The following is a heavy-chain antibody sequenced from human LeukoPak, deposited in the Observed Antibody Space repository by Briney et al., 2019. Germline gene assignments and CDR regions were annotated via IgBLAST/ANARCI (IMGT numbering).Heavy chain of an antibody. J-gene: IGHJ4*02. Sequence: PGGSLRLSCAASGFTFDDYAMHWVRQIPGQGLEWVSGISWNSDKIGYADSVKGRFTISRDNAKNSLYLQMNSLRYEDTALYYCAKERHTSGWYEYYFDSWGQGTLVTVSS. CDR2: ISWNSDKI. CDR3: AKERHTSGWYEYYFDS. V-gene: IGHV3-9*01. CDR1: GFTFDDYA. D-gene: IGHD6-19*01.